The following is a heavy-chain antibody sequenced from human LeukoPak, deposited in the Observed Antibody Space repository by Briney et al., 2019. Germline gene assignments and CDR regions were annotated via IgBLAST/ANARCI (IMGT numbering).Heavy chain of an antibody. J-gene: IGHJ4*02. CDR1: GYTLTELS. CDR3: ARPLYSSGGVPPDY. Sequence: GASVKVSCKVSGYTLTELSMHWVRQAPGKGLEWMGGFDPEDGETIYAQKFQGRVTMTRDTSTSTVYMELSSLRSEDTAVYYCARPLYSSGGVPPDYWGQGTLVTVSS. D-gene: IGHD6-19*01. V-gene: IGHV1-24*01. CDR2: FDPEDGET.